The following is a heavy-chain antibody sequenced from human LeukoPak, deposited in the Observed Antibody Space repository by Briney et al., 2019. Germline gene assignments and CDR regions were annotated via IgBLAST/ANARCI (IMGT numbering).Heavy chain of an antibody. CDR1: GFTFSSYA. D-gene: IGHD3-22*01. CDR3: AKEGLYYYDSSGKRGDAFDI. J-gene: IGHJ3*02. Sequence: SGGSLRLSCAASGFTFSSYAMSGVRQGPGKGLEWGSATSGSGGSTYYADSVKGPFTISRANSKNTLYLQMNSLRAEDTAVYYCAKEGLYYYDSSGKRGDAFDIGGQGTMVIVS. CDR2: TSGSGGST. V-gene: IGHV3-23*01.